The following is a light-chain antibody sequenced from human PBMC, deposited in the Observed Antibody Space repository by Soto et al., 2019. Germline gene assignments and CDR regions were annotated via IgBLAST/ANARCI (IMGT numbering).Light chain of an antibody. V-gene: IGKV3-20*01. Sequence: EIVLTQSPGTLSLSPGKRATLSCRASQSISSSYLAWYQQRPGQAPRLLIYGASSRATGIPDRFSGSGSGTEFTLTISSLQSEDFTIYYCQYYNNWLATFGGGTKVDIK. CDR2: GAS. J-gene: IGKJ4*01. CDR1: QSISSSY. CDR3: QYYNNWLAT.